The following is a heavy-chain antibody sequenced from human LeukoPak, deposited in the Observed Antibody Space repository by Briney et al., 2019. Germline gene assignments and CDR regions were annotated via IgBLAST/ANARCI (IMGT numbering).Heavy chain of an antibody. D-gene: IGHD3-16*01. CDR3: ATHTHYVWGSYPLEN. V-gene: IGHV3-33*01. J-gene: IGHJ4*02. Sequence: GGSLRLSCAASGFTFSSYGMHWVRQAPGKGLEWVAVIWYDGSNKYYADSMKGRFTISRDNSKNTLYLQMNSLRAEDTAVYYCATHTHYVWGSYPLENWGQGTLVTVSS. CDR1: GFTFSSYG. CDR2: IWYDGSNK.